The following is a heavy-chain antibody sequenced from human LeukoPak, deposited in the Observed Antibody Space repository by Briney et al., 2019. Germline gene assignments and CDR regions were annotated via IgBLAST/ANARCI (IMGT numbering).Heavy chain of an antibody. Sequence: SETLSLTCTVSGGSLSSYYWSWIRQPAGKGLEWIGRIYTSGSTNYNPSLKSRVTMSVDTSKNQFSLKLSSVTAADTAVYYCARDPYSSGWYDAFDIWGQGTMVTVSS. CDR1: GGSLSSYY. D-gene: IGHD6-19*01. V-gene: IGHV4-4*07. CDR2: IYTSGST. J-gene: IGHJ3*02. CDR3: ARDPYSSGWYDAFDI.